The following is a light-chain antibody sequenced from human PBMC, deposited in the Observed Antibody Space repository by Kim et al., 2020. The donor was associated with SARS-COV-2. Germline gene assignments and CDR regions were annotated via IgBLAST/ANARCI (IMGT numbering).Light chain of an antibody. V-gene: IGLV1-51*01. J-gene: IGLJ3*02. CDR3: GTWDSSLSAV. Sequence: PGQKVTISCSVSSSNIGNNYVSWYQQRPGTAPKLLIYDNNKRPSGIPDRFSGSKSGTSATLGITGLQTGDEADYYCGTWDSSLSAVFGGGTQLTV. CDR1: SSNIGNNY. CDR2: DNN.